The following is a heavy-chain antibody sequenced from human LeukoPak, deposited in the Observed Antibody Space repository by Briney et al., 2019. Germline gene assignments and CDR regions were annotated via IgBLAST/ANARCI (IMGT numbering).Heavy chain of an antibody. D-gene: IGHD3-22*01. J-gene: IGHJ5*02. CDR1: GYTFNSYG. Sequence: ASVKVSCKSSGYTFNSYGTTWVRQAPGQGLEWMGWIHTYNGHTNYAQKLQGRVTMTTDTSTSTAYMELRSLRSDDTAVYYCARDQYYDSKGWFDPWGQGTLVTVSS. V-gene: IGHV1-18*01. CDR3: ARDQYYDSKGWFDP. CDR2: IHTYNGHT.